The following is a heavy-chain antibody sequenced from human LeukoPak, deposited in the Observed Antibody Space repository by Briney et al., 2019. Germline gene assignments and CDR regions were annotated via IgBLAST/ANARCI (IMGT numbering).Heavy chain of an antibody. CDR3: AKLWFGELLVDY. CDR2: ITSSSSYI. V-gene: IGHV3-21*01. D-gene: IGHD3-10*01. Sequence: GGSLRLSCAASGFTFSRFTMNWVRQAPGKGLEWVSSITSSSSYIYYADSVKGRFSISRDNAKNSLYLQMNTLRAEDTAVYYCAKLWFGELLVDYWGQGTLVTVSS. J-gene: IGHJ4*02. CDR1: GFTFSRFT.